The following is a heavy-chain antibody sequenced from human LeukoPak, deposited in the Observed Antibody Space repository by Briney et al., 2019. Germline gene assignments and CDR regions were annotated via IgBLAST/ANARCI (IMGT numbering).Heavy chain of an antibody. CDR1: GFTFSSYA. CDR2: ISGSGGST. CDR3: ARGELYDSTCFDY. Sequence: PGGSLRLSCAASGFTFSSYAMSWVRQAPGKGLEWVSAISGSGGSTYYADSVKGRFTISRDNSKNTLYLQMNSLRAEDTAVYYCARGELYDSTCFDYWGQGTLVTVSS. D-gene: IGHD3-22*01. J-gene: IGHJ4*02. V-gene: IGHV3-23*01.